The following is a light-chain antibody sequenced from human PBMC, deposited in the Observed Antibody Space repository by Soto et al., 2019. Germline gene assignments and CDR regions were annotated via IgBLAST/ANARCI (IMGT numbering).Light chain of an antibody. CDR3: QQYNSYSWT. V-gene: IGKV1-5*01. J-gene: IGKJ1*01. Sequence: DIQMTQSPSTLSASVGDRVTSTCRASQSISSWLAWYQQKPGKAPKLLIYDASSFESGVPSRFSGSGSGTEFTLTISSLQPDDFATYYCQQYNSYSWTFGQGTKVEIK. CDR1: QSISSW. CDR2: DAS.